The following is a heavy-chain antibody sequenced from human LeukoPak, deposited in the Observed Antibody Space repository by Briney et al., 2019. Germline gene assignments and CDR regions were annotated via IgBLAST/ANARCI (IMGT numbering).Heavy chain of an antibody. Sequence: PSETLSLTCTVSGGSISSGSYYWSWIRQPAGKGLEWIGRIYTSGSTNYNPSLKSRVTISVDTSKNQSSLKLSSVTAADTAVYYCARGDAALWGSNWFDPWGQGTLVTVSS. D-gene: IGHD3-16*01. CDR3: ARGDAALWGSNWFDP. CDR2: IYTSGST. J-gene: IGHJ5*02. CDR1: GGSISSGSYY. V-gene: IGHV4-61*02.